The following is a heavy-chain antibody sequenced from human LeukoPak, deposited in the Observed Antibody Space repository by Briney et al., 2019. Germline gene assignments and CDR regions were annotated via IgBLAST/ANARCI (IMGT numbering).Heavy chain of an antibody. D-gene: IGHD6-6*01. CDR2: IYTSGST. V-gene: IGHV4-59*01. CDR1: GGSISSYY. J-gene: IGHJ4*02. Sequence: SETLSLTCTVSGGSISSYYWSWIRQPPGKGLEWIGYIYTSGSTNYNPSLKSRVTISVDTSKNQFSLKLSSVTAADTAVYYCARERSIAILDYWGQGTLVTVSS. CDR3: ARERSIAILDY.